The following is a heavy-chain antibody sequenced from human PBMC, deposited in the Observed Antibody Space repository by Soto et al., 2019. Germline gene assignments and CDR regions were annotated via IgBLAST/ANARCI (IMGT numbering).Heavy chain of an antibody. J-gene: IGHJ6*02. Sequence: SETLSLTCTVSDDFISSYYWNWIRQPAGKGLEWIGRVSTNGATNYNPSLESRVTMSVDTSKNQFSLKLTSVTAADTAVYFCARADYEILTGSYAMDVWGQGTTVT. CDR1: DDFISSYY. CDR2: VSTNGAT. D-gene: IGHD3-9*01. CDR3: ARADYEILTGSYAMDV. V-gene: IGHV4-4*07.